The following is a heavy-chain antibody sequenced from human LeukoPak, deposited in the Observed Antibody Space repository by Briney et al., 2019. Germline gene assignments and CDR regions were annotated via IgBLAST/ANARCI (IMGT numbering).Heavy chain of an antibody. Sequence: GASVKVSCKASGYTFTSYGISWVRQAPGQGLEWMGWISAYNGNTNYAQKLQGRVTMTTDTSTSTAYMELRSLRSDDTAVYYCARDGAFDILTGGDAFDIWGQGTMVTVSS. J-gene: IGHJ3*02. CDR2: ISAYNGNT. V-gene: IGHV1-18*01. CDR1: GYTFTSYG. CDR3: ARDGAFDILTGGDAFDI. D-gene: IGHD3-9*01.